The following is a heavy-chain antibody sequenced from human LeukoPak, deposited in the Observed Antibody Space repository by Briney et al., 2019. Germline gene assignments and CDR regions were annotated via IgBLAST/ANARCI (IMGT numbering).Heavy chain of an antibody. Sequence: GGSLRLSCAASGFTFSSYSMNWVRQAPGKGLEWVSPISSSSSYIYYADSVKGRFTISRDNAKNSLYLQMNSLRAEDTAVYYCASDSSGHGDLDYWGQGTLVTVSS. D-gene: IGHD3-22*01. CDR1: GFTFSSYS. J-gene: IGHJ4*02. CDR2: ISSSSSYI. V-gene: IGHV3-21*01. CDR3: ASDSSGHGDLDY.